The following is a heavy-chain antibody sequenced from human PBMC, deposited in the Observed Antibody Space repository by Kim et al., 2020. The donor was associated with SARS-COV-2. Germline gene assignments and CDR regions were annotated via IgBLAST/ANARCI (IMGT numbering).Heavy chain of an antibody. CDR2: INPNSGGT. V-gene: IGHV1-2*06. CDR3: ARAGVLLWFREWGPSWFDP. D-gene: IGHD3-10*01. CDR1: GYTFTGYY. J-gene: IGHJ5*02. Sequence: ASVKVSCKASGYTFTGYYMHWVRQAPGQGLEWMGRINPNSGGTNYAQKFQGRVTMTRDTSISTAYMELSRLRSDDTAVYYCARAGVLLWFREWGPSWFDPWGQGTLVTVSS.